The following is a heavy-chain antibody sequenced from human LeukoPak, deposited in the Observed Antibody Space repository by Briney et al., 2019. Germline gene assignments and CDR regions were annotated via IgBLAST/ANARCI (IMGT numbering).Heavy chain of an antibody. CDR3: ARRGDYYDSSGYYYGY. D-gene: IGHD3-22*01. J-gene: IGHJ4*02. CDR1: GGTFSSYT. V-gene: IGHV1-69*13. Sequence: ASVKVSCKASGGTFSSYTISWVRQAPGQGLEWMGGIIPIFGTANYAQKFQGRVTITADESTSTAYMELSSLRSEDTAVYYCARRGDYYDSSGYYYGYWGQGTLVTVSS. CDR2: IIPIFGTA.